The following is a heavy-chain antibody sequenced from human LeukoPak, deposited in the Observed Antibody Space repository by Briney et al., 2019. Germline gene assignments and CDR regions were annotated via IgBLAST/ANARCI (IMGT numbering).Heavy chain of an antibody. CDR2: IIPILGIA. D-gene: IGHD6-6*01. CDR1: GFTFSSYA. Sequence: GGSLRLSCAASGFTFSSYAISWVRQAPGQGLEWMGRIIPILGIANYAQKFQGRVTITADKSTSTAYMELSSLRSEDTAVYYCARGGPYEYSSSFWFDPWGQGTLVTVSS. V-gene: IGHV1-69*04. J-gene: IGHJ5*02. CDR3: ARGGPYEYSSSFWFDP.